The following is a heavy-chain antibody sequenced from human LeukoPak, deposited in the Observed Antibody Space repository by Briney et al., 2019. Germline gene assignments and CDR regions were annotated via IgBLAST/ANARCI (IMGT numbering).Heavy chain of an antibody. CDR3: ARGPSGYHNT. CDR1: GFTFSIYD. CDR2: ISSTGGRT. D-gene: IGHD5-12*01. Sequence: GGSLRLSCAASGFTFSIYDMTWVRQTPGKGLEWVSGISSTGGRTYYADSVKGRFTISRDNSKNTLYLLMNSLRAEDTAVYYCARGPSGYHNTGGQGTLVTVSS. V-gene: IGHV3-23*01. J-gene: IGHJ4*02.